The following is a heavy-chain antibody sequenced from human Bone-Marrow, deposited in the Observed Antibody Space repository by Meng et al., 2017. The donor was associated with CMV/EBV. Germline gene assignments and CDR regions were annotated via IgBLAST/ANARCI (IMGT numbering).Heavy chain of an antibody. J-gene: IGHJ4*02. Sequence: GESLKISCAASGFTFSSYWMSWVRQAPGKGLEWVANIKQDGSEKYYVDSVKGRFTISRDNAKNSLYLQMNSLRAEDTAVYYCAREGSGYRNFDYWGQGTLATVSS. D-gene: IGHD3-3*01. V-gene: IGHV3-7*01. CDR3: AREGSGYRNFDY. CDR1: GFTFSSYW. CDR2: IKQDGSEK.